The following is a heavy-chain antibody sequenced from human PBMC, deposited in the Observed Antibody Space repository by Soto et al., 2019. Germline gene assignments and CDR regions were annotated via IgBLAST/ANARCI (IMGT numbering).Heavy chain of an antibody. Sequence: QLQESGPGLVKPSETLSLTCTVSGGSINNYYWSWIRQPPGKGLEWIGYIFYSVYTKYNPSLKSPVTISVDTSKNQFPLNVISATAVDTAVYYCARGNGYNYHWGRGTLVTVSS. CDR2: IFYSVYT. V-gene: IGHV4-59*01. CDR3: ARGNGYNYH. D-gene: IGHD5-12*01. CDR1: GGSINNYY. J-gene: IGHJ4*02.